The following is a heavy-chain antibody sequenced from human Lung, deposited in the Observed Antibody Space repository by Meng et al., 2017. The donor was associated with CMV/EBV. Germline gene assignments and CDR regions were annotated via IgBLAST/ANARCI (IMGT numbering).Heavy chain of an antibody. CDR2: ISGSGGST. V-gene: IGHV3-23*01. D-gene: IGHD2-2*01. J-gene: IGHJ6*02. CDR1: GFTFSSYA. CDR3: AKGGSTSYYYYGMAV. Sequence: GESXKISCAASGFTFSSYAMSWVRQAPGKGLEWVSAISGSGGSTYYADSVKGRFTISRDNSKNTLYLQMNSLRAEDTAVYYCAKGGSTSYYYYGMAVWGQGNXV.